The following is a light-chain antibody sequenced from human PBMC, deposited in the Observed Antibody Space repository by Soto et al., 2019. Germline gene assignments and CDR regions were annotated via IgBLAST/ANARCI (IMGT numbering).Light chain of an antibody. CDR3: QQYGRSSLT. V-gene: IGKV3-20*01. J-gene: IGKJ4*01. CDR1: QSVSSSY. CDR2: GAS. Sequence: EIVLTQSPVTLSLSPGERATLSCRASQSVSSSYLAWYQQKPGQAPRLLIYGASSRATGIPDRFSGSGSGTDFTLTISRLEPEDFAVYYCQQYGRSSLTFGRGTKVDIK.